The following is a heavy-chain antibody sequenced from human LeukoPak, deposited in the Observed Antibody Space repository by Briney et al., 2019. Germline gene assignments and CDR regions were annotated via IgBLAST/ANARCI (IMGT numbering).Heavy chain of an antibody. CDR2: IYYSGST. J-gene: IGHJ4*02. D-gene: IGHD5-12*01. Sequence: KASETLSLTCTVSGGSISSSSYYWGWIRQPPGKGLEWIGSIYYSGSTYYNPSLKSRVTISVDTSKNQFSLKLSSVTAADTAVYYCARGRPILGWLRLGYFDYWGQGTLVTVSS. CDR1: GGSISSSSYY. CDR3: ARGRPILGWLRLGYFDY. V-gene: IGHV4-39*07.